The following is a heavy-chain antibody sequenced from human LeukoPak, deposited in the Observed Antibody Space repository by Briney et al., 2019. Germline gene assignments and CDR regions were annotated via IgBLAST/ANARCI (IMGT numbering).Heavy chain of an antibody. CDR3: ARQYGSGSSNWFDP. Sequence: PGGSLRLSCAASGFTFSSYAMSWVRQAPGKGLEWVSAISGSGGSTYYVDSVKGRFTISRDNSKNTLYLQINSLRGEDTAVYYCARQYGSGSSNWFDPWGQGTLVTVSS. V-gene: IGHV3-23*01. D-gene: IGHD3-10*01. CDR2: ISGSGGST. CDR1: GFTFSSYA. J-gene: IGHJ5*02.